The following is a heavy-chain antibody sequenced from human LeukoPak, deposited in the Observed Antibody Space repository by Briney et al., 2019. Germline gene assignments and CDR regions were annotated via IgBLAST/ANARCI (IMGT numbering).Heavy chain of an antibody. CDR2: MNPNSGNT. D-gene: IGHD4/OR15-4a*01. CDR3: ARKNYGSNRWFDP. Sequence: ASVKVSCKASRYTFTGYDINWVRQAPGQGVEWMGWMNPNSGNTVYAQKFQGRVTMTRNTSISTAYMELSSLRSEDTAVYYCARKNYGSNRWFDPWGQGTLVTVSS. V-gene: IGHV1-8*01. CDR1: RYTFTGYD. J-gene: IGHJ5*02.